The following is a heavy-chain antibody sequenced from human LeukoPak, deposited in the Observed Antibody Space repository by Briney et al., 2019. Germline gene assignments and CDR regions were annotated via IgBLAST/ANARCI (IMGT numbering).Heavy chain of an antibody. CDR1: GFTFSTYA. Sequence: PGGSLRLSCTASGFTFSTYAMSWVRQAPGKGLEWVSPINYSGVTTYYADSVRGRFTISRDNSKNTLYLQMNSLRAEDTAVYYCARAYGSGSYYRGSGFDYWGQGTLVTVSS. J-gene: IGHJ4*02. D-gene: IGHD3-10*01. CDR3: ARAYGSGSYYRGSGFDY. CDR2: INYSGVTT. V-gene: IGHV3-23*01.